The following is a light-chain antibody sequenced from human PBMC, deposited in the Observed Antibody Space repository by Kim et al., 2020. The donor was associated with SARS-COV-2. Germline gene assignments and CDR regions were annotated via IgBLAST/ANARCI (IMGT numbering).Light chain of an antibody. Sequence: EIVMTQSPATLSVSPGERATLSCRASQSVGSNLAWYQQKPGQAPRLLIYGASTRATGIPARFSGSGSGTEFTLTISSLQSADFAVYYWQQYNNWPPYTFGQGTKLEI. CDR3: QQYNNWPPYT. CDR2: GAS. J-gene: IGKJ2*01. V-gene: IGKV3-15*01. CDR1: QSVGSN.